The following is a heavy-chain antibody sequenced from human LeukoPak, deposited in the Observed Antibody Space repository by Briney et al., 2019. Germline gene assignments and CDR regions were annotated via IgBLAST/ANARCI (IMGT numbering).Heavy chain of an antibody. D-gene: IGHD3-10*01. Sequence: PGGSLRLSCAASGFTFSSYAMSWVRQAPGKGLEWVSAISGSGGSTYYADSVKGRFTISRDNSKNTLYLQMNSLRAEDTAVYYCAKSPPGMVRGAIYFDYWGQGTLVTVSS. CDR2: ISGSGGST. J-gene: IGHJ4*02. V-gene: IGHV3-23*01. CDR3: AKSPPGMVRGAIYFDY. CDR1: GFTFSSYA.